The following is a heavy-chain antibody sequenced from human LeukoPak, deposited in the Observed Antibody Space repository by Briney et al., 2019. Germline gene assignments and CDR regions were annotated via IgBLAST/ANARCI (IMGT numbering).Heavy chain of an antibody. J-gene: IGHJ4*02. CDR2: ITSGGDYI. D-gene: IGHD3-9*01. V-gene: IGHV3-21*01. CDR1: GFTFNTFN. Sequence: GGSLRLSCAASGFTFNTFNMNWVRQAPGKGLEWFSSITSGGDYIYYADSVKGRFTTSRDNAKNSLSLQLNSLRVEDTAVYYCARGHYDVLAASYKWTPDYWGQGTLVTVSS. CDR3: ARGHYDVLAASYKWTPDY.